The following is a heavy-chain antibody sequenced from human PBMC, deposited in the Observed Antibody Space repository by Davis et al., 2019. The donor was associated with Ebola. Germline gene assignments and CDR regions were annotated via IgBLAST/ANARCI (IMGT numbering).Heavy chain of an antibody. V-gene: IGHV4-4*02. J-gene: IGHJ4*02. CDR3: ARDRGRRRDGYNYLFDY. Sequence: MPSETLSLTCAVSGGSISSSNWWSWVRQPPGKGLEWIGEIYHSGSTNYNLSLKSRVTISVDTSKNQFSLKLSSVTAADTAVYYCARDRGRRRDGYNYLFDYWGQGTLVTVSS. D-gene: IGHD5-24*01. CDR2: IYHSGST. CDR1: GGSISSSNW.